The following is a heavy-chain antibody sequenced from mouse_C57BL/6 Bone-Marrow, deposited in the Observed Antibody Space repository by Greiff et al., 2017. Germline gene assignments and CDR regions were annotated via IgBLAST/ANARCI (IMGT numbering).Heavy chain of an antibody. CDR1: GYTFTSYW. CDR2: INPSSGYT. V-gene: IGHV1-7*01. J-gene: IGHJ2*01. D-gene: IGHD1-1*01. Sequence: QVQLQQSGAELAKPGASVKLSCKASGYTFTSYWMHWVKQRPGQGLEWIGYINPSSGYTKYNQKFKDKATLTADKSSSTAYMQLSSLTYDDSAVYYCARERVEFYYYGSGDYWGQGTTLTVSS. CDR3: ARERVEFYYYGSGDY.